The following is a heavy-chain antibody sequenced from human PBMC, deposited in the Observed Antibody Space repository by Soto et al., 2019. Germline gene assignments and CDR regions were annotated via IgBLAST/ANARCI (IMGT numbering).Heavy chain of an antibody. J-gene: IGHJ4*02. D-gene: IGHD3-10*01. CDR2: SHYTGST. V-gene: IGHV4-59*08. CDR1: GDSISSYY. Sequence: SETLSLTCTVSGDSISSYYWSWIRQPPGKGLEWIGYSHYTGSTSYNPSLKSRVTISVDTSKNQFSLKLNSMTAADTAVYYCARHNYGSGSTYFDYWGQGTLVTVSS. CDR3: ARHNYGSGSTYFDY.